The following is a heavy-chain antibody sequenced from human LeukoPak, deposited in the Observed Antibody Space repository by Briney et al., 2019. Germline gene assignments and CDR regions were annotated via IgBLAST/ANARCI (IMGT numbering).Heavy chain of an antibody. CDR3: ATLRLYGSGSYSSSW. D-gene: IGHD3-10*01. V-gene: IGHV3-33*01. J-gene: IGHJ4*02. CDR1: GFTFSSYA. CDR2: IWYDDGSNK. Sequence: GRSLRLSCAASGFTFSSYALHWVRRAPGKGLEWVAVIWYDDGSNKYHADSVKGRFTISRDNSKNTLYLQMNSLRAEDTAVYYCATLRLYGSGSYSSSWWGQGTLVTVSS.